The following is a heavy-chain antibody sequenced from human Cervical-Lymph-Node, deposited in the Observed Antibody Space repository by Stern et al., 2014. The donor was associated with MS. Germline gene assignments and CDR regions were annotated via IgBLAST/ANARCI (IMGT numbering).Heavy chain of an antibody. J-gene: IGHJ4*02. CDR1: GFKFSIYW. CDR2: IYLGDSET. CDR3: ARQTTAWASDV. D-gene: IGHD1-14*01. Sequence: VQLVQSGAELIRPGESLKISCKGSGFKFSIYWIAWVRQMPGKGLEWMGIIYLGDSETSYSPSFQAQLAMSADKSTSTAYLQWSSLNASDTAMYFCARQTTAWASDVWGQGTLVTVSS. V-gene: IGHV5-51*01.